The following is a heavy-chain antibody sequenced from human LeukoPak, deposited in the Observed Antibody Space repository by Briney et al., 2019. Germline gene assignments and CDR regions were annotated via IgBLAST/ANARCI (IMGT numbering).Heavy chain of an antibody. CDR1: GFTFSNYW. V-gene: IGHV3-7*03. J-gene: IGHJ6*02. Sequence: PGGSPRLSCAASGFTFSNYWMSWVRQAPGKGLEFMANIKEAGSEKYYVDSVKGRFTISRDNAKNSLYLQMNSLRAEDTALYYCAKDMIPITMVRGVISYYYGMDVWGQGTTVTVSS. CDR2: IKEAGSEK. D-gene: IGHD3-10*01. CDR3: AKDMIPITMVRGVISYYYGMDV.